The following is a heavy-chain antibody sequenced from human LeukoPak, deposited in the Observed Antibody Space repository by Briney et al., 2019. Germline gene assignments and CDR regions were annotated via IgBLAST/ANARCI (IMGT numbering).Heavy chain of an antibody. CDR2: FDPEDGET. CDR1: GYTLTELS. CDR3: ARLSGSYYAGWFDP. D-gene: IGHD1-26*01. V-gene: IGHV1-24*01. J-gene: IGHJ5*02. Sequence: ASVKVSCKVSGYTLTELSMHWVRQAPGKGLEWMGGFDPEDGETIYAQKFQGRVTMTRDTSTSTVYKELSSLRSEDTAVYYCARLSGSYYAGWFDPWGQGTLVTVSS.